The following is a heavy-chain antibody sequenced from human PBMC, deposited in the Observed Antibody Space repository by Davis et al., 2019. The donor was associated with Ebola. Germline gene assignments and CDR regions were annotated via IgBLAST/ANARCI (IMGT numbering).Heavy chain of an antibody. V-gene: IGHV3-11*01. CDR2: ISGGGRTI. Sequence: GESLKISCAASGFTFNSFWMQWVRQVPGKGLERVSYISGGGRTIYYADSVKGRFTISRDNAKNSLYLQMNSLRAEDTAVYYCARAGGSTTLTAPSMDVWGQGTTVTVSS. D-gene: IGHD2-21*02. CDR1: GFTFNSFW. CDR3: ARAGGSTTLTAPSMDV. J-gene: IGHJ6*02.